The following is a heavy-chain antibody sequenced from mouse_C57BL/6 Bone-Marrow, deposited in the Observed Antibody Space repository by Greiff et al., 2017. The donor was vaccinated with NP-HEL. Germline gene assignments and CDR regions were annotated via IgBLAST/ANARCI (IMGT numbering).Heavy chain of an antibody. CDR3: ARRGYYGSSRSRYWYFDV. J-gene: IGHJ1*03. Sequence: EVQVVESGGGLVKPGGSLKLSCAASGFTFSDYGMHWVRQAPEKGLEWVAYISSGSSTIYYADTVKGRFTISRDKAKNTLFLQMTSLRSEDTAMYYCARRGYYGSSRSRYWYFDVWGTGTTVTVSS. CDR1: GFTFSDYG. V-gene: IGHV5-17*01. CDR2: ISSGSSTI. D-gene: IGHD1-1*01.